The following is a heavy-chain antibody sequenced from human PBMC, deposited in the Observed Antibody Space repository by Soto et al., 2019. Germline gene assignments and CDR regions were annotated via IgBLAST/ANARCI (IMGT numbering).Heavy chain of an antibody. CDR2: ISGNDGST. CDR1: GFTFSTYG. Sequence: EVQVLESGGGLVQPGGSLRLSCATSGFTFSTYGMNWVRQAPGKGLEWVSGISGNDGSTYYADSVKGRFTISRDNSRNMLLRQMNSLRAEDTDVYYCACITDVYWGQGTQVTVSS. V-gene: IGHV3-23*01. CDR3: ACITDVY. J-gene: IGHJ4*02.